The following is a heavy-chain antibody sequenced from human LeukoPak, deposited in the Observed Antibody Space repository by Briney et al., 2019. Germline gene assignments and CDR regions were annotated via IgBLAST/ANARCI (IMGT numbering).Heavy chain of an antibody. Sequence: TGGSLRLSCAASGFTFSSYSTNWVRQAPGKGLEWVSSISSSSSYIYYADSVKGRFTISRDNAKNSLYLQMNSLRAEDTAVYYCAREVGYYSGGSCYSIAFDIWGQGTMVTVSS. V-gene: IGHV3-21*01. CDR3: AREVGYYSGGSCYSIAFDI. CDR2: ISSSSSYI. CDR1: GFTFSSYS. D-gene: IGHD2-15*01. J-gene: IGHJ3*02.